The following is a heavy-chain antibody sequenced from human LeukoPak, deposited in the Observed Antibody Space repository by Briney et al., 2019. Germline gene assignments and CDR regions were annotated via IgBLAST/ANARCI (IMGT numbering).Heavy chain of an antibody. CDR3: ARDRARKSSSSYDY. V-gene: IGHV1-69*04. J-gene: IGHJ4*02. D-gene: IGHD6-6*01. CDR1: GGTFSSYA. CDR2: IIPILGIA. Sequence: SVKVSCKASGGTFSSYAISWVRQAPGQGLEWMGRIIPILGIANYAQKFQGRVTVTADKSTSTAYMELSSLRSEDTAVYYCARDRARKSSSSYDYWGQGTLVTVSS.